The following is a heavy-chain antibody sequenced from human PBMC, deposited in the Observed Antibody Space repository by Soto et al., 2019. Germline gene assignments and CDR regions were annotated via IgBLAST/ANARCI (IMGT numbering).Heavy chain of an antibody. CDR2: IYYSGST. V-gene: IGHV4-39*01. CDR1: GGSISSSSYY. CDR3: ARHPGYTVNNFDY. Sequence: ASETLSLTCAVSGGSISSSSYYWGWIRQPPGKGLEWIGSIYYSGSTYYNPSLKSRVTISVDTSKNQFSLKLSSVTAADTAVYYCARHPGYTVNNFDYWGQGTLVTVSS. D-gene: IGHD4-17*01. J-gene: IGHJ4*02.